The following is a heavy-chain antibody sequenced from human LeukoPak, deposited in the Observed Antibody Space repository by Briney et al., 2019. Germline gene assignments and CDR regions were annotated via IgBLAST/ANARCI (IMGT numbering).Heavy chain of an antibody. V-gene: IGHV4-39*01. J-gene: IGHJ4*02. CDR2: IYYTGST. D-gene: IGHD1-26*01. CDR1: GASISGGTYY. CDR3: ARRGGSGRAFDY. Sequence: PSETLSLTCSVSGASISGGTYYWGWIRQPPGKGMEWIGSIYYTGSTYDNPSLKSRVTISVDTSKNQFSLKLSSVTAADTAVYYCARRGGSGRAFDYWGQGTLVTVSS.